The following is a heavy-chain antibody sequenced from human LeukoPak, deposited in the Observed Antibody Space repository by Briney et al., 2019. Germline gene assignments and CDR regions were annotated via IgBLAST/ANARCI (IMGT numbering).Heavy chain of an antibody. CDR1: GFTFSSYS. D-gene: IGHD6-6*01. J-gene: IGHJ4*02. CDR2: ISSSSSYI. V-gene: IGHV3-21*01. Sequence: GGSLRLSCAASGFTFSSYSMNWVRQAPRKGLEWVSSISSSSSYIYYADSVKGRFTISRDNAKNSLYLQMNSLRAEDTAVYYCARGIAARPGYWGQGTLVTVSS. CDR3: ARGIAARPGY.